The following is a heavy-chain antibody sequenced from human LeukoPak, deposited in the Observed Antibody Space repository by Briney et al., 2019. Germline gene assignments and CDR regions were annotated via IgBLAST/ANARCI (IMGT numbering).Heavy chain of an antibody. CDR2: ISGSGGST. D-gene: IGHD3-3*01. Sequence: EGSLRLSCAASGFTFSSYAMSWVRQAPGKGLEWVSAISGSGGSTYYADSVKGRFTISRDNSKNTLYLQMNSLRAEDTAVYYCAKDGVYDFWSGPPTPADYWGQGTLVTVSS. J-gene: IGHJ4*02. CDR3: AKDGVYDFWSGPPTPADY. CDR1: GFTFSSYA. V-gene: IGHV3-23*01.